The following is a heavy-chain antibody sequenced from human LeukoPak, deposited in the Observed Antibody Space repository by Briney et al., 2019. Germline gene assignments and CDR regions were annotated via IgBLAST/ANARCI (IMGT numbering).Heavy chain of an antibody. D-gene: IGHD4-23*01. CDR3: ARDYGGSSGWFDP. CDR1: GYTFTSYD. Sequence: ASVKVSCKASGYTFTSYDINWVRQATGQGLEWMGRMNPNSGDTGYAQKFQGRVTFTRDTSISTAYMELRSLTSEDTAVYYCARDYGGSSGWFDPWGQGTLVTVSS. V-gene: IGHV1-8*01. CDR2: MNPNSGDT. J-gene: IGHJ5*02.